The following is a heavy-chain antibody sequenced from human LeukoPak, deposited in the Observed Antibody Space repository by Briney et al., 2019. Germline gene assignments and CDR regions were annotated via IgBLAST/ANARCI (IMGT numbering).Heavy chain of an antibody. CDR3: ARTEVLWFGEPNFPYYFDY. D-gene: IGHD3-10*01. CDR1: GFTFSSYW. V-gene: IGHV3-7*03. J-gene: IGHJ4*02. CDR2: IKQDGSEK. Sequence: QRWGSLRLSCAASGFTFSSYWMSWVRQAPGKGLEWVANIKQDGSEKYYVDSVKGRFTISRDNAKNSLYLQMNSLRAEDTAVYYCARTEVLWFGEPNFPYYFDYWGQGTLVTVSS.